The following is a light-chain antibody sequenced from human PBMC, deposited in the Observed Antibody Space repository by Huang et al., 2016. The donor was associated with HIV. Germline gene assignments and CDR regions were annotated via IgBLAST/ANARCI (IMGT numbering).Light chain of an antibody. CDR1: QSIRKF. Sequence: DIQMTQSPSSLSASVGERVTIACRASQSIRKFLNWYQQKPGEAPKLLMYSASSLLSGVPSRFSGSGSGTEFTLTITSLQPEDFATYYCQQTDNTPRTFGQGTKVVIK. CDR2: SAS. CDR3: QQTDNTPRT. J-gene: IGKJ1*01. V-gene: IGKV1-39*01.